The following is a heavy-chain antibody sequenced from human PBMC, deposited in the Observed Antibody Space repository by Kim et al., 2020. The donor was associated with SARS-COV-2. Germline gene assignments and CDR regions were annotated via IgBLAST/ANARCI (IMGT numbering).Heavy chain of an antibody. Sequence: DSVSGRFTISRDNSKNTLYLQMNSLRAEDTAVYYCAKEYPGIAANGWFDPWGQGTLVTVSS. CDR3: AKEYPGIAANGWFDP. D-gene: IGHD6-13*01. J-gene: IGHJ5*02. V-gene: IGHV3-23*01.